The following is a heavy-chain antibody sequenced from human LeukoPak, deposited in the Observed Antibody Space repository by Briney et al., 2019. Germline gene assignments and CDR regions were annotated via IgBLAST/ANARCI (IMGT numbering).Heavy chain of an antibody. J-gene: IGHJ6*03. D-gene: IGHD3-10*01. CDR3: ARGLKGYYYGSGSYYNRDYYYYYYMDV. V-gene: IGHV4-34*01. CDR1: GGSFSGYY. CDR2: INHSGST. Sequence: SETLSLTCAVYGGSFSGYYWSWIRQPPGKRLEWIGEINHSGSTNYNPSLKSRVTISVDTSKNQFSLKLSSVTAADTAVYYRARGLKGYYYGSGSYYNRDYYYYYYMDVWGKGTTVTVSS.